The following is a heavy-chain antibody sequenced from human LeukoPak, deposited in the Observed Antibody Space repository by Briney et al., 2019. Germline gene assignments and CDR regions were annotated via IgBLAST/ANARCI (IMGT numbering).Heavy chain of an antibody. CDR3: ARDPVASYYYYYGMDV. Sequence: SQTLSLTCAISGDSVSSNTAAWNWIRQSPSRGLEWLGRTYYRSKWYNDYAVSVKSRITINPDTSKNQFSLQLNSVTPEDTAVYYCARDPVASYYYYYGMDVWGQGTTVTVSS. V-gene: IGHV6-1*01. J-gene: IGHJ6*02. CDR2: TYYRSKWYN. D-gene: IGHD4-23*01. CDR1: GDSVSSNTAA.